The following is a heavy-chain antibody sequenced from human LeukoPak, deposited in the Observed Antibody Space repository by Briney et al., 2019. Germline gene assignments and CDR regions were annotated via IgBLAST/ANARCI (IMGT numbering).Heavy chain of an antibody. CDR1: GGSFSGYY. V-gene: IGHV4-34*01. J-gene: IGHJ6*02. CDR3: ARSQPPYYYYYYGMDV. Sequence: ASETLSLTCAVYGGSFSGYYWSWIRQPPGKGLEWIGEINHSGSTNYNPSLKSRVTISVDTSKNQFSLKLSSVTAADTAVYYCARSQPPYYYYYYGMDVWGQGTTVTVSS. CDR2: INHSGST.